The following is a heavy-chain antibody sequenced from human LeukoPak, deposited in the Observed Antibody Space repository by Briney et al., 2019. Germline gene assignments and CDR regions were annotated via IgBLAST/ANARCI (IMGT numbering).Heavy chain of an antibody. CDR3: ARVLVEATTLIDY. J-gene: IGHJ4*02. Sequence: SETLSLTCTVSGGSVSSGSYYWSWIRQPPGKGLEWIGYIYYSGSTNYNPSLKSRVTISVDTSKNQFSLKLSSVTAADTAAYYCARVLVEATTLIDYWGQGTLVTVSS. CDR2: IYYSGST. D-gene: IGHD5-12*01. CDR1: GGSVSSGSYY. V-gene: IGHV4-61*01.